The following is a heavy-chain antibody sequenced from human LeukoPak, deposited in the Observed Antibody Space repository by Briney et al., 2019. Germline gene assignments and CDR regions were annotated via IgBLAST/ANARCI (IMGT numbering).Heavy chain of an antibody. V-gene: IGHV1-2*02. CDR1: GYTFTGYY. CDR2: INPNSGGT. D-gene: IGHD3-16*02. CDR3: ARGSFMITFGGVIVPNKDNWFDP. J-gene: IGHJ5*02. Sequence: VASMKVSCKASGYTFTGYYMHWVRQAPGQGLEWMGWINPNSGGTNYAQKFQGRVTMTRDTSISTAYMELSRLRSDDTAVYYCARGSFMITFGGVIVPNKDNWFDPWGQGTLVTVSS.